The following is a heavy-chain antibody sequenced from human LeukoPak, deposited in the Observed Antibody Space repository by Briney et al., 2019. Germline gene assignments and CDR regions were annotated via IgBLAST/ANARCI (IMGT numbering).Heavy chain of an antibody. Sequence: PGGSLRLSCAASGFTFDDYAMHWVRQAPGKGLEWVSLISGDGGSTYYADSVKGRFTISRDNSKNSLYLQMNSLRTEDTALYYCAKIGGYCSSTSCYKSYYYYYMDGWGKGTTVTVSS. J-gene: IGHJ6*03. CDR3: AKIGGYCSSTSCYKSYYYYYMDG. D-gene: IGHD2-2*02. V-gene: IGHV3-43*02. CDR1: GFTFDDYA. CDR2: ISGDGGST.